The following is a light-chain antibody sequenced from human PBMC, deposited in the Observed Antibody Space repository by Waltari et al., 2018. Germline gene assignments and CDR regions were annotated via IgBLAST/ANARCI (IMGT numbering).Light chain of an antibody. J-gene: IGLJ3*02. CDR2: DVI. Sequence: QSALTQPASVSGSPGQSITISCPGTSSNIGGYFHFPWYQQSPGKAPKLIIYDVIYRPSGVSNRFSGSKSGNTASLTISGLQAEDEANYYCCSYTSASTLGVFGGGTKLTVL. CDR3: CSYTSASTLGV. CDR1: SSNIGGYFH. V-gene: IGLV2-14*03.